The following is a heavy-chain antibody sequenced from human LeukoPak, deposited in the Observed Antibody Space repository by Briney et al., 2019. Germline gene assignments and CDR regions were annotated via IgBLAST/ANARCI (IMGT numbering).Heavy chain of an antibody. CDR2: IYRSGTT. Sequence: PSETLSLTCAVSGAFITNSHWWSWARQPPGKGLEWIGEIYRSGTTNYNPSLKSRVTISGDTSKNQFSLKLSSVTAADTAVYYCASSPPGTEYFHHWGQGTLVTVSS. CDR3: ASSPPGTEYFHH. CDR1: GAFITNSHW. V-gene: IGHV4-4*02. J-gene: IGHJ1*01.